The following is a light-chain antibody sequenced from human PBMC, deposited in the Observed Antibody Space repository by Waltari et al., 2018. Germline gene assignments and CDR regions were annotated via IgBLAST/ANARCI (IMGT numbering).Light chain of an antibody. CDR2: RDN. CDR1: SSHIGIIY. CDR3: AAWDDSLGGVV. J-gene: IGLJ2*01. V-gene: IGLV1-47*01. Sequence: QSVLTQPPSASGTHGQRVTISCSATSSHIGIIYVYWYQQPPGSAPKLLISRDNQRPSGVPDRFSGSKSGTSASLAISGLRSEDEADYYCAAWDDSLGGVVFGGGTKLTVL.